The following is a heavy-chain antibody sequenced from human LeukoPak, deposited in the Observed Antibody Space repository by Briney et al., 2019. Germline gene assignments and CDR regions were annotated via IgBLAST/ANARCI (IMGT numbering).Heavy chain of an antibody. J-gene: IGHJ5*02. CDR1: GFTFSSYG. V-gene: IGHV3-33*01. CDR2: IWYDGSNK. Sequence: GRSLRLSCAASGFTFSSYGMHWVRQAPGKGLEWVAVIWYDGSNKYCADSVKGRFTISRDNSKNTLCLQMNSLRAEDTAVYYCARNAYSGYATLGGWFDPWGQGTLVTVSS. CDR3: ARNAYSGYATLGGWFDP. D-gene: IGHD5-12*01.